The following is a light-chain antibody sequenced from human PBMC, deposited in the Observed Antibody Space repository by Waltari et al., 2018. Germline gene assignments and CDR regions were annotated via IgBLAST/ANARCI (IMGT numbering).Light chain of an antibody. CDR1: PSVSSN. V-gene: IGKV3-15*01. CDR3: QQYNNWPYT. J-gene: IGKJ2*01. CDR2: GAS. Sequence: EIVMTQSPATLSVSPGERATLSCRASPSVSSNLAYYQQKPGQAPRLLIYGASTRATGIPARFSGSGSGTEFTLTISSLQSEDFAVYYCQQYNNWPYTFGQGTKLEIK.